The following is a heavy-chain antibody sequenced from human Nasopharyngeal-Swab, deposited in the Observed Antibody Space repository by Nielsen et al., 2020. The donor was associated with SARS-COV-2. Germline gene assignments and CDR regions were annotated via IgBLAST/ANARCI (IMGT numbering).Heavy chain of an antibody. V-gene: IGHV3-74*01. CDR1: GFTFSSYW. CDR2: INSDGSST. Sequence: GGSLRLSCAASGFTFSSYWMHWVRQAPGKGLVWVSRINSDGSSTSYADSVKGRFTISRDKAKNTLYLQMNSLRAEDTAVYYCARVVCSGGSCYQNRYYFDYWGQGTLVTVSS. D-gene: IGHD2-15*01. CDR3: ARVVCSGGSCYQNRYYFDY. J-gene: IGHJ4*02.